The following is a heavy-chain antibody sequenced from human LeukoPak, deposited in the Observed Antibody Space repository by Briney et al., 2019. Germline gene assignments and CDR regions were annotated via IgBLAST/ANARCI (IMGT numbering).Heavy chain of an antibody. D-gene: IGHD3-9*01. CDR1: GYNFTPYW. J-gene: IGHJ3*02. V-gene: IGHV5-51*01. Sequence: GESLKISCQSSGYNFTPYWIVWVRQMPGKGLEWMGIIYPGDSDTRYSPSFQGQVTISADKSISTAYLQWSSLKASDTAMYYCARLANLLYYDILTGYPIPQFIFDIWGQGTMVTVSS. CDR3: ARLANLLYYDILTGYPIPQFIFDI. CDR2: IYPGDSDT.